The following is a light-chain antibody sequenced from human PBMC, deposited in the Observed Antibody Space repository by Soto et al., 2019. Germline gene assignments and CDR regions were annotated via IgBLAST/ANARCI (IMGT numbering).Light chain of an antibody. V-gene: IGKV3-20*01. J-gene: IGKJ5*01. Sequence: EIVMTQSPATLSVSPGERATLSCRASQSVSSSYLAWYQQKPGQAPRLLIYGASSRATGIPDRFSGSGSGTDFTLTISGLEPEDFAVYYCQQYGSSPSTFGQGTRLEIK. CDR3: QQYGSSPST. CDR2: GAS. CDR1: QSVSSSY.